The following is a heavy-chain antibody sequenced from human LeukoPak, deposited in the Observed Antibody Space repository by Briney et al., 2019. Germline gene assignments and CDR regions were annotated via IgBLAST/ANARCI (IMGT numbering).Heavy chain of an antibody. CDR1: GFTFSDYY. D-gene: IGHD2-15*01. Sequence: GGSLRLSCAASGFTFSDYYMSWIRQAPGKGLEWVSYISSSGSTIYYADSVKGRFTISRDNAKNSLYLQMNSLRAEDTAVYYCARERYCSGGSCYGDVYYYGMDVWGQGTTVTVS. CDR2: ISSSGSTI. CDR3: ARERYCSGGSCYGDVYYYGMDV. V-gene: IGHV3-11*01. J-gene: IGHJ6*02.